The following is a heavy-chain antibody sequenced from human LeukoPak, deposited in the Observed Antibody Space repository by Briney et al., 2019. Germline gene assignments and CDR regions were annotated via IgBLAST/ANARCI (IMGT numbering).Heavy chain of an antibody. CDR3: AKGLNIAVAEN. J-gene: IGHJ4*02. Sequence: TGGPLRLSCAASGFTFSSYAMSWVRQAPGKGLEWVSGISGSGGSTYYADSVKGRFTISRDNSKNTLYLQMNSLRAEDTAVYYCAKGLNIAVAENWGQGTLVTVSS. CDR2: ISGSGGST. D-gene: IGHD6-19*01. V-gene: IGHV3-23*01. CDR1: GFTFSSYA.